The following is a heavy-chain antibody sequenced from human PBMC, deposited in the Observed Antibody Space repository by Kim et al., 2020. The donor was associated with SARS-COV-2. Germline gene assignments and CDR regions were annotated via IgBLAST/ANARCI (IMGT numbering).Heavy chain of an antibody. CDR1: GFTFSSFW. V-gene: IGHV3-74*01. J-gene: IGHJ5*02. CDR2: INADAHTT. Sequence: GGSLRLSCAASGFTFSSFWIHWVRQAPGKGLVWVSRINADAHTTTYADSVKGRFTISRDNAKNTLYLQMNSLRAEDTAVYYCARGGRWFDAWGQGTLVTVS. CDR3: ARGGRWFDA.